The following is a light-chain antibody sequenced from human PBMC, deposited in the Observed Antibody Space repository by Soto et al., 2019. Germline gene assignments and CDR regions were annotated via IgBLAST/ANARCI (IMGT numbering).Light chain of an antibody. CDR1: QSVSSN. CDR2: VAS. Sequence: EIVMTQSPATLSVSPGERATLSCRASQSVSSNLAWYQQKPGQTPKLLIYVASTRATGIPARFSGSGSGTESTLTISSLQSEDFAVYYSQQYNVWPLTFGGGTKVEFK. V-gene: IGKV3-15*01. CDR3: QQYNVWPLT. J-gene: IGKJ4*01.